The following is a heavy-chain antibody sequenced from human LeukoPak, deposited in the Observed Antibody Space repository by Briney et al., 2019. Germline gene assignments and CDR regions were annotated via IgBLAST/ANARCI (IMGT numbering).Heavy chain of an antibody. CDR2: IYSGGTT. Sequence: GGSLRLSCAASGVTSNYMTWVRQAPGKGLEWVSVIYSGGTTYYADSVKGRFTISRDNSKNTLYLQMNSLRAEDTAVYYCAKDLAGLVISWGQGTLVTVSS. V-gene: IGHV3-53*01. J-gene: IGHJ5*02. CDR3: AKDLAGLVIS. CDR1: GVTSNY. D-gene: IGHD3/OR15-3a*01.